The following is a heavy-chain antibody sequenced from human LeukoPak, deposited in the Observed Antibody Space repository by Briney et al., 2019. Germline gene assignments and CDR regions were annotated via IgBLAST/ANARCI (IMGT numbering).Heavy chain of an antibody. J-gene: IGHJ5*02. CDR1: GGTFSSYA. V-gene: IGHV1-69*13. Sequence: GASVKVSCKAFGGTFSSYAISWVRQAPGQGLEWMGGIIPIFGTANYAQKFQGRVTITADESTSTAYMELSSLRSEDTAVYYCARDYYGSGSYYKGWFDPWGQGTLVTVSS. D-gene: IGHD3-10*01. CDR3: ARDYYGSGSYYKGWFDP. CDR2: IIPIFGTA.